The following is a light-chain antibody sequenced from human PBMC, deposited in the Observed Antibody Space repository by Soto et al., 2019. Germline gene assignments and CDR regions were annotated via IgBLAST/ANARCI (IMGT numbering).Light chain of an antibody. CDR3: SSYTSSGTQV. CDR1: SSDVGGYKY. V-gene: IGLV2-14*01. CDR2: DVS. Sequence: QSALTQPASVSGSPGQSITISCTGTSSDVGGYKYVSWYQQHPGKAPKLMIYDVSNRPSGVSNRFSGSKSGNTASLTISGLQAEDEADYYCSSYTSSGTQVFGTGTKLTVI. J-gene: IGLJ1*01.